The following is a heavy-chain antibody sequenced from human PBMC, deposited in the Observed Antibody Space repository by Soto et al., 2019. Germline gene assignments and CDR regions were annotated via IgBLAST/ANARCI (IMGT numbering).Heavy chain of an antibody. CDR2: ISYDGSNK. D-gene: IGHD6-19*01. J-gene: IGHJ6*02. CDR1: GFAFSSYA. Sequence: PGGSLRLSCAASGFAFSSYAMHWVRQAPGKGLEWVAVISYDGSNKYYADSVKGRFTISRDNSKNTLYLQMNSLRAEDTAVYYCARDLGIAVAGTVSIGMDVWGQGTTVTVS. CDR3: ARDLGIAVAGTVSIGMDV. V-gene: IGHV3-30-3*01.